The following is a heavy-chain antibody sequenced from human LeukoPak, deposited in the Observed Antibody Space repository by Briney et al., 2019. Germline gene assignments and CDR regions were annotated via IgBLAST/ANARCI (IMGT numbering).Heavy chain of an antibody. D-gene: IGHD6-13*01. V-gene: IGHV3-30*18. CDR1: GFTFKAYG. CDR2: ISYDGSNT. CDR3: VKDEPGSSWYN. J-gene: IGHJ4*02. Sequence: GRTLRLSCSASGFTFKAYGMDWVRQAQGKGLEWVAIISYDGSNTYYADSVKGRFTISRDNSKNTLYLQMDSLRAEDTAVYYCVKDEPGSSWYNWGQGTLVTVSS.